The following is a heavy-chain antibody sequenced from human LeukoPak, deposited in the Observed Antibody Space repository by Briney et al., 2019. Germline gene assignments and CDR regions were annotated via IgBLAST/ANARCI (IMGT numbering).Heavy chain of an antibody. CDR2: IKQDGREK. Sequence: PGGSLRLSCGASGFTFSSYWMSWVRQAPGKGLEWVANIKQDGREKYYVDSVKGRFTISRDNVKNSLYLQMNSLRAEDTALYYCAKNDGPQGPGLPDYWGQGTLVTVSS. CDR3: AKNDGPQGPGLPDY. CDR1: GFTFSSYW. D-gene: IGHD1-1*01. J-gene: IGHJ4*02. V-gene: IGHV3-7*03.